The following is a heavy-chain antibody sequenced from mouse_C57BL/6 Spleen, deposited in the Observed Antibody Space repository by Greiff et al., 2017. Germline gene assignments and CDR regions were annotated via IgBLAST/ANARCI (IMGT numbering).Heavy chain of an antibody. D-gene: IGHD4-1*02. CDR3: ARGGSNWDGWFAY. J-gene: IGHJ3*01. Sequence: DVMLVESGGGLVKPGGSLKLSCAASGFTFSDYGMHWVRQAPEKGLEWVAYISSGSSTIYYADTVKGRFTISRDNAKNTLFLQMTSLRSEDTAMYYCARGGSNWDGWFAYWGQGTLVTVSA. V-gene: IGHV5-17*01. CDR2: ISSGSSTI. CDR1: GFTFSDYG.